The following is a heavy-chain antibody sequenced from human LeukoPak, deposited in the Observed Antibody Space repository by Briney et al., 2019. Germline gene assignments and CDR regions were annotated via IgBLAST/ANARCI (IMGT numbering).Heavy chain of an antibody. CDR2: ISGSGGTI. CDR1: GSTLDSYS. V-gene: IGHV3-48*04. CDR3: ARGLKSGPGGWGVCFDI. J-gene: IGHJ3*02. Sequence: GGSLRLSCPASGSTLDSYSMNWVRQAPGKGLEWLSYISGSGGTIYYADSVKGRFTLSRDNAKNSLYLKMNSRRAEDTAVYYGARGLKSGPGGWGVCFDIWGQGTMVTVSS. D-gene: IGHD3-3*01.